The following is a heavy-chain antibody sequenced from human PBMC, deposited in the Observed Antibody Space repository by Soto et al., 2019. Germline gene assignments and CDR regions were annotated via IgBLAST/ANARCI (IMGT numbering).Heavy chain of an antibody. CDR2: IWYDGSNK. J-gene: IGHJ4*02. V-gene: IGHV3-33*01. CDR3: ARYPYFVIAVAGRFAY. CDR1: GFNFSSYG. D-gene: IGHD6-19*01. Sequence: QVQLVESGGGVVQPGRSLRLSCAASGFNFSSYGMHWVRQAPGKGLEWVAVIWYDGSNKYYADSVKGRFTISRDNSKNTLYLQMNSLRAEDTTVYYCARYPYFVIAVAGRFAYWGQGNLVTVFS.